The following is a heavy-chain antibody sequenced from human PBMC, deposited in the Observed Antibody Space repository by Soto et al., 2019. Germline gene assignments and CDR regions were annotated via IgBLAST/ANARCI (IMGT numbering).Heavy chain of an antibody. CDR3: ARGRGGWGSYRLDY. V-gene: IGHV4-34*01. CDR1: GGSFSGYY. CDR2: INHSGST. J-gene: IGHJ4*02. Sequence: QVQLQQWGAGLLKPSETLSLTCAVYGGSFSGYYWSWIRQPPGKGLEWIGEINHSGSTNYNPSLKRRVTISVATSKNQFSLKLSSVTAADTAVYYCARGRGGWGSYRLDYWGQGTLVTVSS. D-gene: IGHD3-16*02.